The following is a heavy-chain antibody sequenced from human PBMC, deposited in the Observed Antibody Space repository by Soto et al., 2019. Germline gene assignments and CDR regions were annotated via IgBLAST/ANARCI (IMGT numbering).Heavy chain of an antibody. V-gene: IGHV4-34*01. J-gene: IGHJ5*02. CDR1: GESFIGYY. CDR3: ARTDIVTTNWFDP. Sequence: QVHLQQWGAGLLKPSETLSLTCAVYGESFIGYYWTWIRQSPGKGLEWIGELNHGGSTNYNPSLKSRVTISIDTSKNQFSLKLTSVTAAYTSVYHCARTDIVTTNWFDPWGQGTLVTVSS. CDR2: LNHGGST. D-gene: IGHD5-12*01.